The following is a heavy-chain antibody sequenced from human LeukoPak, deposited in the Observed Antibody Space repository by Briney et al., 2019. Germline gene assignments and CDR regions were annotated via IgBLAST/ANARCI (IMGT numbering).Heavy chain of an antibody. CDR3: GKTDIYFNPIDY. Sequence: PSETLSLTCAVYGGSFSGYYWSWIRQPPGQGLEWIGEIHRDGRTRYNPSLKSRVTMSMDYSKSQFSLSVTSVTAADTAIYYCGKTDIYFNPIDYWGPGSLVTVSS. J-gene: IGHJ4*02. V-gene: IGHV4-34*01. CDR1: GGSFSGYY. CDR2: IHRDGRT. D-gene: IGHD3-9*01.